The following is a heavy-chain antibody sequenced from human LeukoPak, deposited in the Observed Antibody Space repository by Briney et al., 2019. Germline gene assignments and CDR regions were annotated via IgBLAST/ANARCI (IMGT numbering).Heavy chain of an antibody. CDR1: GFTFSGYA. Sequence: GGSLRLSCAASGFTFSGYAVHWVRQTPGKGLEWVAIISYDGSTIYYADSVKGRFTISRDNSRSILYLQMNSLRPEDTAVYYCSRGKGSGSSLIDYWGQGTLVTVSS. CDR3: SRGKGSGSSLIDY. J-gene: IGHJ4*02. V-gene: IGHV3-30-3*01. D-gene: IGHD3-10*01. CDR2: ISYDGSTI.